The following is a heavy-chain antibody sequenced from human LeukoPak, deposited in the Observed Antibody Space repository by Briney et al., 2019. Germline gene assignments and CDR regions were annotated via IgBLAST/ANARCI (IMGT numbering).Heavy chain of an antibody. J-gene: IGHJ4*02. CDR3: ARYSGSYSVPYYFDY. V-gene: IGHV4-59*01. D-gene: IGHD1-26*01. CDR2: IYYSGST. CDR1: GGSISSYY. Sequence: SETLSLTCTVSGGSISSYYWSWIRQPPGKGLEWIGYIYYSGSTNYNPSLKSRVTISVDTSKNQFSLKLSSVTAADTAVYYCARYSGSYSVPYYFDYWGQGTLVTVPS.